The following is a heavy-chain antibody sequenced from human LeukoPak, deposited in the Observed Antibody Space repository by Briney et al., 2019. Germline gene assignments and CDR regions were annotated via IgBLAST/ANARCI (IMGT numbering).Heavy chain of an antibody. CDR2: VYYTGSA. Sequence: PSETLSLACNVFGGSIANYYWTRVRQSPGKGLEWFGYVYYTGSANYNPSLKSRDTILVDTSKNQFSLNLNSVTGADTAVYYRARLAPVAQSGDYLGYFDDWGQGALVTVSS. CDR1: GGSIANYY. V-gene: IGHV4-59*08. CDR3: ARLAPVAQSGDYLGYFDD. D-gene: IGHD4-17*01. J-gene: IGHJ4*02.